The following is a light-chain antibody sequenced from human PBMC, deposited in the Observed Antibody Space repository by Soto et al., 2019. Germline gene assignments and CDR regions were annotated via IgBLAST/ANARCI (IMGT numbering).Light chain of an antibody. J-gene: IGKJ3*01. Sequence: EIVLTQSPATLSLSPGERATLSCRASQSVSSYLAWYQQKPGQAPRLLIYDASNRATGIPARFSGSGSGTDFTLTICSLEPEDFAVYYCQQRSNWPRWTFGPGTKVDIK. CDR2: DAS. CDR1: QSVSSY. CDR3: QQRSNWPRWT. V-gene: IGKV3-11*01.